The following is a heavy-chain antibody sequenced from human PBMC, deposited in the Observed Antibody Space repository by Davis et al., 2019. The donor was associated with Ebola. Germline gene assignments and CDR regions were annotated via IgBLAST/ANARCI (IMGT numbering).Heavy chain of an antibody. CDR1: GGTFSSYA. J-gene: IGHJ4*02. Sequence: AASVKVSCKASGGTFSSYAISWVRQAPGQGLEWMGRIFPILGIANYAQKFQGRVTITADKSTSTAYMELSSLRSEDTAVYYCARVAGYYGSGSSIDYWGQGTLVTVSS. D-gene: IGHD3-10*01. CDR2: IFPILGIA. CDR3: ARVAGYYGSGSSIDY. V-gene: IGHV1-69*04.